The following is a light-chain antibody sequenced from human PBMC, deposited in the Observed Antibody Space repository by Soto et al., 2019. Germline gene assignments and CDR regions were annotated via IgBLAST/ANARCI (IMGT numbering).Light chain of an antibody. CDR3: QQYGSSPRIT. V-gene: IGKV3-20*01. Sequence: EIVVTQSPATVSVSPGEGATLSCRASQSVGINLAWYQQKPGQAPRLLIYGASTRATGIPARFSGSGSGTDFTLTISRLEPEDFAVYYCQQYGSSPRITFGGGTKVDIK. CDR2: GAS. CDR1: QSVGIN. J-gene: IGKJ4*01.